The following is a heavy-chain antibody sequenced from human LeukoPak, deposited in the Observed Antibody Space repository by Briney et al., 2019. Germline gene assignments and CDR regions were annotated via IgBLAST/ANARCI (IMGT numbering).Heavy chain of an antibody. CDR3: ARGKYQLL. D-gene: IGHD2-2*01. J-gene: IGHJ4*02. CDR2: IKQDGSEK. Sequence: GGSLRLSCAASGFTFSSYSMSWVRQAPGKGLEWVANIKQDGSEKYYVDSVKGRFTISRDNAKNSLYLQMNSLRAEDTAVYYCARGKYQLLWGQGTLVTVSS. V-gene: IGHV3-7*01. CDR1: GFTFSSYS.